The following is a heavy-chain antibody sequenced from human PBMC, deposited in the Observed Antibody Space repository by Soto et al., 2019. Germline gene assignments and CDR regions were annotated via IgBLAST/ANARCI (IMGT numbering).Heavy chain of an antibody. J-gene: IGHJ1*01. CDR2: ISGSGGST. CDR3: AKDLGYCSGGSCYYPEYFQH. Sequence: PGGSLRLSCAASGFTFSSYAMSWVRQAPGKGLEWVSAISGSGGSTYYADSVKGRFTISRDNSKNTLYLQMNSLRAEDTAVYYCAKDLGYCSGGSCYYPEYFQHWGQGTLVTVSS. CDR1: GFTFSSYA. D-gene: IGHD2-15*01. V-gene: IGHV3-23*01.